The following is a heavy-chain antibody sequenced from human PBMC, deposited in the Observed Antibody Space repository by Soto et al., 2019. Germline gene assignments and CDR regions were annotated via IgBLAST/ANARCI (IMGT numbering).Heavy chain of an antibody. D-gene: IGHD3-3*01. CDR2: IYYSGST. CDR1: GGSISSSSYY. V-gene: IGHV4-39*01. J-gene: IGHJ5*02. Sequence: PSETLSLTCTVSGGSISSSSYYWGWIRQPPGKGLEWIGSIYYSGSTYYNPSLKSRVTISVDTSKNQFSLKLSSVTAADTAVYYCARTIFGVVIDVPNWFDPWGQGTLVTVSS. CDR3: ARTIFGVVIDVPNWFDP.